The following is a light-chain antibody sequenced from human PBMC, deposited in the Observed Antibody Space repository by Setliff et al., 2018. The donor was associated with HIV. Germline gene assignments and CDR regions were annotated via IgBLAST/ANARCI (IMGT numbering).Light chain of an antibody. Sequence: QSVLTQPASVSGSPGQSITISCTGTSSDVGGSNYVSWYQQHPGKAPKLMIYEASNRPSWVSNRFSGSKSGNTASLTISGLQAEDEADYYCSSYTFSSTPYVFGTGTKVTVL. CDR3: SSYTFSSTPYV. V-gene: IGLV2-14*01. CDR1: SSDVGGSNY. J-gene: IGLJ1*01. CDR2: EAS.